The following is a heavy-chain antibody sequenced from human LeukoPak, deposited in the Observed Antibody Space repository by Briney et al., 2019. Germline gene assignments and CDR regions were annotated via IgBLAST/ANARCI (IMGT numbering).Heavy chain of an antibody. CDR2: INPNSGGT. Sequence: ASVKVSCRASGYTFTGYYMHWVRQAPGQGLEWMGWINPNSGGTNYAQKFQGRVTMTRDTSISTAYMELSRLRSDDTAVYYCAGLPFHGDYPVNWFDPWGQGTLVTVSS. V-gene: IGHV1-2*02. J-gene: IGHJ5*02. CDR3: AGLPFHGDYPVNWFDP. D-gene: IGHD4-17*01. CDR1: GYTFTGYY.